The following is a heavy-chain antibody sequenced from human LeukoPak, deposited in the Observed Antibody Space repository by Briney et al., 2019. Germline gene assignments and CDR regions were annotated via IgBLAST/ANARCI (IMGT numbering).Heavy chain of an antibody. CDR3: ARHQLSSGVPTADY. Sequence: GAPLKISCKGSGSRFTSYWIGWVRQMPGKGLEGMGIIYPGDSDTRYSPSFQGQVTISADKSISTAYLQWSSLKASDTAMYYCARHQLSSGVPTADYWGQGTLVTVSS. D-gene: IGHD6-19*01. J-gene: IGHJ4*02. CDR1: GSRFTSYW. CDR2: IYPGDSDT. V-gene: IGHV5-51*01.